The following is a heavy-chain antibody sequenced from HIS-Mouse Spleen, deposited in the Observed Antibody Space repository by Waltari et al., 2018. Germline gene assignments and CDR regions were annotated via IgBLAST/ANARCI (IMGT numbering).Heavy chain of an antibody. J-gene: IGHJ4*02. V-gene: IGHV1-2*02. CDR1: GDTFSVYC. Sequence: QVQLVQYGAEGKKPGASGTVSGKGPGDTFSVYCMHWVRQAPGQGLEWMGWINPNSGGTNYAQKFQGRVTMTRDTSISTAYMELSRLRSDDTAVYYCARVYSSSWRGFDYWGQGTLVTVSS. D-gene: IGHD6-6*01. CDR2: INPNSGGT. CDR3: ARVYSSSWRGFDY.